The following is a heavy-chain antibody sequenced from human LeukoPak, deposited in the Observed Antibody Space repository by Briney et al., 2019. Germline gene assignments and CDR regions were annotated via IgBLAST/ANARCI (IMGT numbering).Heavy chain of an antibody. CDR2: INHSGST. V-gene: IGHV4-34*01. CDR1: GGSFSGYY. D-gene: IGHD2-2*01. Sequence: PSETLSLTCAVYGGSFSGYYWSWLRQPPGKGLEWLREINHSGSTNYNPSLESRVTISVDTSKNQFSLKLSSVTAADTAVYYCARGGGGVVVPAAMRYYYGMDVWGQGTTVTVSS. J-gene: IGHJ6*02. CDR3: ARGGGGVVVPAAMRYYYGMDV.